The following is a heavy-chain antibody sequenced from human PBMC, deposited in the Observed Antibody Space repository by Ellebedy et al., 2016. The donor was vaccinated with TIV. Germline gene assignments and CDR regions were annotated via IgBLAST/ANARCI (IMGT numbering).Heavy chain of an antibody. Sequence: PGGSLRLSCEASGFSFRSYWMSWVRQAPGKGLEWVANIYQDGSDEYYVDSVKGRFTISRDNDNKALFLQMNSLGVEDTAVYYCARRGSYGDYAVQINSWFDPWGQGTLVTVSS. J-gene: IGHJ5*02. V-gene: IGHV3-7*01. D-gene: IGHD4-17*01. CDR2: IYQDGSDE. CDR1: GFSFRSYW. CDR3: ARRGSYGDYAVQINSWFDP.